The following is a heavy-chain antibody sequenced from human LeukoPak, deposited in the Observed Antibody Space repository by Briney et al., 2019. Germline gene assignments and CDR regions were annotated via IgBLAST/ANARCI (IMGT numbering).Heavy chain of an antibody. D-gene: IGHD2-2*01. V-gene: IGHV1-2*06. CDR1: GYTFTGYY. CDR3: ANWYCSSTSCYVD. J-gene: IGHJ4*02. Sequence: ASVKVSCKASGYTFTGYYMHWVRQAPGQGLEWMGRINPNSGGTNYAQKFQGRVTMTRDTSISTAYMELNRLRSDDTAVYYCANWYCSSTSCYVDWGQGTLVTVSS. CDR2: INPNSGGT.